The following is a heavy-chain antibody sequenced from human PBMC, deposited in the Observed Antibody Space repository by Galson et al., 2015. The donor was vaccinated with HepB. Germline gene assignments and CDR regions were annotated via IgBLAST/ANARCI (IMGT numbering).Heavy chain of an antibody. CDR2: ISGSGASV. CDR3: TKDYGLLTYGLFDSFDV. CDR1: GFAFNKYA. J-gene: IGHJ3*01. V-gene: IGHV3-23*01. Sequence: SLRLSCAASGFAFNKYAMSWVRQAPGTGLEWVATISGSGASVYFGVAVWGRFSIFRDNHKNTTALRMTSLRLEDTALYFCTKDYGLLTYGLFDSFDVWGQGTMVAVSS. D-gene: IGHD3-9*01.